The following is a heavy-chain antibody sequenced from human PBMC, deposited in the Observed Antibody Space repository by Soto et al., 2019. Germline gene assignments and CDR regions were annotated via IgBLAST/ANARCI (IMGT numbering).Heavy chain of an antibody. CDR1: GFTFSDSW. Sequence: EVQLVESGGGLVQPGGSLRLSCTASGFTFSDSWMTWFRHSPGKGLEWVDRIKPDESEKKYADSVTGRFSISRDNAKNSMYLQMDSLRGEDTAVYYCVRGGSNYASWGQGTLVTVSS. CDR3: VRGGSNYAS. J-gene: IGHJ5*02. V-gene: IGHV3-7*01. D-gene: IGHD4-4*01. CDR2: IKPDESEK.